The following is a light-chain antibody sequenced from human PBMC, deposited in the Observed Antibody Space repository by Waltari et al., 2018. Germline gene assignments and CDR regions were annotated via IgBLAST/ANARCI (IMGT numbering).Light chain of an antibody. Sequence: EIVLTQSPATLSLSPGERAALSCRASQSIGSQLAWYQQRPGQAPRLLIDDTSNRATGIPARFSGSGSGTDSTLTISSLQFEDSAVYYCQQRSNWPLTFGGGTKVEIK. CDR3: QQRSNWPLT. J-gene: IGKJ4*01. CDR2: DTS. CDR1: QSIGSQ. V-gene: IGKV3-11*01.